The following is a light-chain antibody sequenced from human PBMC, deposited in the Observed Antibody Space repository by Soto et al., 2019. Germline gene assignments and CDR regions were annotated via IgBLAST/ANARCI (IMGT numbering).Light chain of an antibody. CDR2: SAS. CDR3: QHYNSHTWT. CDR1: QSVMTK. V-gene: IGKV3-15*01. J-gene: IGKJ1*01. Sequence: IVMTPSPYPLFVSPGERASLSCRASQSVMTKLAWYQTKTGQAPRLLIYSASISATGIPARFSGSSSGTKDSPTISSRLPADDSAYYCRQHYNSHTWTFGQGTKVDIK.